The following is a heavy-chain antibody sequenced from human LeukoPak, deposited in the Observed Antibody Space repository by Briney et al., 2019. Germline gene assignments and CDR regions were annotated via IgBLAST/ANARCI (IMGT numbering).Heavy chain of an antibody. CDR3: ARGGHYYDSSGHPTS. CDR2: ISYDGSNK. J-gene: IGHJ4*02. CDR1: GFTFSSYA. V-gene: IGHV3-30*14. D-gene: IGHD3-22*01. Sequence: GGSLRLSCAASGFTFSSYAMHWVRQAPGKGLEWVAVISYDGSNKYYADSVKGRFTISRDNSKNTLYLQMNSLRAEDTAVYYCARGGHYYDSSGHPTSWGQGTLVTVSS.